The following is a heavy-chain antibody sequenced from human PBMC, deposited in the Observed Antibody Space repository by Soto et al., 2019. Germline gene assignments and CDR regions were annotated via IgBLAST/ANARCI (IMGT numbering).Heavy chain of an antibody. J-gene: IGHJ4*02. CDR1: GGSISSGGYY. V-gene: IGHV4-31*03. Sequence: QVQLQESGPGLVKPSQTLSLTCTVSGGSISSGGYYWSWIRQHPGKGLEWIGYIYCSGSTYYNPSLKSRVTISVDTSKNQFSLKLSSVTAADTAVYYCARAIVGATTKEGIPPENSYYFDYWGQGTLVTVSS. D-gene: IGHD1-26*01. CDR2: IYCSGST. CDR3: ARAIVGATTKEGIPPENSYYFDY.